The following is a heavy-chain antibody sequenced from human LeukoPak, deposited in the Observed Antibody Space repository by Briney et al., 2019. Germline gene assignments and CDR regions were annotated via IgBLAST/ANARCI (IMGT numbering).Heavy chain of an antibody. Sequence: GGSLRLSCAASGFTFSSYAMSWVRQAPGKGLEWVSAISGSGGSTYYADSVKGRFTISRDNSKNTLYLQMNSLRAEDTAVYYCAKHSLSSIVVVPAARAPSLRGSNYFDYWGQGTLVTVSS. CDR3: AKHSLSSIVVVPAARAPSLRGSNYFDY. D-gene: IGHD2-2*01. J-gene: IGHJ4*02. V-gene: IGHV3-23*01. CDR1: GFTFSSYA. CDR2: ISGSGGST.